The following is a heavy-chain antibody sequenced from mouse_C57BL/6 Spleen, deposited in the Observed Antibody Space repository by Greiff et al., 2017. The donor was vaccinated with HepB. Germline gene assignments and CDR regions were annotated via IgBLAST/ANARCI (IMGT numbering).Heavy chain of an antibody. V-gene: IGHV1-55*01. CDR3: ARQLHYYGSSYDYWYFDV. J-gene: IGHJ1*03. CDR2: IYPGSGST. Sequence: QVQLQQPGAELVKPGASVKMSCKASGYTFTSYWITWVKQRPGQGLEWIGDIYPGSGSTNYNEKFKSKATLTVDTSSSTAYMQLSSLTSEDSAVYYCARQLHYYGSSYDYWYFDVWGTGTTVTVSS. D-gene: IGHD1-1*01. CDR1: GYTFTSYW.